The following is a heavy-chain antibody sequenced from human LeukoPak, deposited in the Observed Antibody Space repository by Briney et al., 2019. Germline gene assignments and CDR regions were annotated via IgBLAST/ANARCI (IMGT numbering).Heavy chain of an antibody. J-gene: IGHJ4*02. CDR2: ISTGGPYT. V-gene: IGHV3-21*01. CDR1: GFTFSNYN. Sequence: GGSLRLSCAASGFTFSNYNMNWVRQAPGQGLEWVSSISTGGPYTHYADSLKGRFTISRDNAKNSLYLQMNSLRAEDTAVYYCAICGGGACHKGYSDHWGQGTLVTVSS. D-gene: IGHD2-21*01. CDR3: AICGGGACHKGYSDH.